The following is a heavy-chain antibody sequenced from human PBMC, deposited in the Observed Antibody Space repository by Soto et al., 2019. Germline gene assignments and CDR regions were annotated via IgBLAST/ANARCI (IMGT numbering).Heavy chain of an antibody. CDR1: GDSISSSTYY. CDR3: ASMGYHYGSGSYPLDY. V-gene: IGHV4-39*07. CDR2: IYYSGST. Sequence: PSETLSLTCTVSGDSISSSTYYWGWIRQPPGKGLEWIGSIYYSGSTYYNPSLNSRVTISVDTSKNQFSLKLRSVTAADTAVYYCASMGYHYGSGSYPLDYWGQGTLVTVPS. D-gene: IGHD3-10*01. J-gene: IGHJ4*02.